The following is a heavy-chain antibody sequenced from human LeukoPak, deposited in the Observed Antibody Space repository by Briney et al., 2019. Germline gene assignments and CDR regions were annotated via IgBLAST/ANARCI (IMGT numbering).Heavy chain of an antibody. J-gene: IGHJ6*03. D-gene: IGHD6-13*01. Sequence: GGSLRLSCAASGFTFSDYYMSWIRQAPGKGLEWVSYISSSGTTIYYADSVKGRFTISRDNAKNSLYLQMNSLRAEDTAVYYCASCRSSSWYDYYYYYYMDVWGKGTTVTVSS. CDR3: ASCRSSSWYDYYYYYYMDV. CDR1: GFTFSDYY. CDR2: ISSSGTTI. V-gene: IGHV3-11*04.